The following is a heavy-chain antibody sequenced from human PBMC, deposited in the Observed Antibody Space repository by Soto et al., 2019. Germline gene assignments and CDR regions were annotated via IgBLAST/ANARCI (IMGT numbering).Heavy chain of an antibody. V-gene: IGHV3-21*01. Sequence: GWSLRLTCAASVFTFTRYSMNWFRQAPGKGLEWVSSISSTTNYIYYADSMKGRFTVSRDNAKNSVYLEMNSLSAEDTAVYYCAREAEDLTSNFDYWGQGTLVTVSS. J-gene: IGHJ4*02. CDR3: AREAEDLTSNFDY. CDR2: ISSTTNYI. CDR1: VFTFTRYS.